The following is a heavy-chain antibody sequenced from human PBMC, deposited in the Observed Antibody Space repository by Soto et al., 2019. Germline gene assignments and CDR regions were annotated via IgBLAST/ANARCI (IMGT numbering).Heavy chain of an antibody. V-gene: IGHV3-23*01. J-gene: IGHJ6*02. CDR1: GFTFSNFV. CDR2: ITETGGDT. CDR3: TKASADRHHMDV. Sequence: GGSLRLSCAASGFTFSNFVLRWVRQAPGKGLEWVSTITETGGDTFYTDSVKGRFTIFRDNSKNTLYLQMSSLSAEDTALYYCTKASADRHHMDVWGQGTTVTVSS.